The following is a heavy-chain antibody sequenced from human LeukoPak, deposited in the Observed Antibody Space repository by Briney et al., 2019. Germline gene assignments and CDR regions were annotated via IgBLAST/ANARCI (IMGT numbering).Heavy chain of an antibody. J-gene: IGHJ1*01. V-gene: IGHV3-23*01. Sequence: GGSLRLSCAASGFTFSSYAMSWVRQAPGKGLEWVSAISGSGGSTYYADSVKGRFTISRDNSKNTLYLQMNSLRAEDTAVYYCAKELWVAAAGNEYFQHWGQGTLVTVSS. CDR2: ISGSGGST. CDR3: AKELWVAAAGNEYFQH. D-gene: IGHD6-13*01. CDR1: GFTFSSYA.